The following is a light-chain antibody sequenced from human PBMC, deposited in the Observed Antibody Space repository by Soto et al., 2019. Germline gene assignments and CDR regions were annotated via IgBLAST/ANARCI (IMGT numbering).Light chain of an antibody. V-gene: IGKV3-20*01. Sequence: EIVLPQSPGTLSLSPGERATLSCRASQSVSNNYLAWYQQKPGQAPRLLIYGASNRATGIPDRFSGSGSGTDFTLTISSLQSEDFAVYYCQQYNEWPLTFGGGTKVDIK. CDR1: QSVSNNY. CDR2: GAS. CDR3: QQYNEWPLT. J-gene: IGKJ4*01.